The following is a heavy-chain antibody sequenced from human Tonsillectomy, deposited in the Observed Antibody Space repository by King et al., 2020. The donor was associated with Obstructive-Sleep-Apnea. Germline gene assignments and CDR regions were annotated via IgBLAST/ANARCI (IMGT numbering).Heavy chain of an antibody. CDR3: ARMGGYYGSGKPIDY. V-gene: IGHV5-51*01. CDR1: GYSFTSYW. D-gene: IGHD3-10*01. CDR2: IYPGDSDT. Sequence: VQLVESGAEVKKPGESLKISCKGSGYSFTSYWIDWVRQMPGKGLEWMGIIYPGDSDTRYSPSFQGQVTISADKSISTAYLPWSSLKASDTAMYYCARMGGYYGSGKPIDYWGQGTLVTVSS. J-gene: IGHJ4*02.